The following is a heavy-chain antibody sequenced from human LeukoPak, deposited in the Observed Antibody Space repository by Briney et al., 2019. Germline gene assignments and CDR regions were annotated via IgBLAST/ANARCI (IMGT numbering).Heavy chain of an antibody. D-gene: IGHD3-10*01. J-gene: IGHJ5*02. CDR1: GYTFTSYA. CDR3: ARECMVRGVIITFCSLDP. Sequence: GASVKVSCKASGYTFTSYAMNWVRQAPGQGLEWMGWINTNTGNPTYAQGFTGRFVFSLDTSVSTAYLQISSLKAEDTAVYYCARECMVRGVIITFCSLDPWGQGTLVTVSS. V-gene: IGHV7-4-1*02. CDR2: INTNTGNP.